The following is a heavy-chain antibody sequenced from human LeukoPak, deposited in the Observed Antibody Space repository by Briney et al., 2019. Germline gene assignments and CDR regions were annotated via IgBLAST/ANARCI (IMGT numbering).Heavy chain of an antibody. CDR3: ARDSGDIVVVPAAQGLALDY. Sequence: GASVKVSCKASGYTFTSYGISWVRQAPGQGLEWMGWISAYNGNTNYAQKLQGRVTMTTDTSTSTAYMELRSLRSDDTAVYYCARDSGDIVVVPAAQGLALDYWGQGTLVTVSS. D-gene: IGHD2-2*01. J-gene: IGHJ4*02. V-gene: IGHV1-18*01. CDR1: GYTFTSYG. CDR2: ISAYNGNT.